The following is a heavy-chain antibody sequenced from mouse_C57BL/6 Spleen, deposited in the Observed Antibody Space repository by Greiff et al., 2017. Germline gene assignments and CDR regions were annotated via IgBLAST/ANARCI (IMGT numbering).Heavy chain of an antibody. V-gene: IGHV5-4*01. CDR3: ARDTAAWFAY. J-gene: IGHJ3*01. D-gene: IGHD1-2*01. CDR1: GFTFSSYA. CDR2: ISDGGSYT. Sequence: EVQLVESGGGLVKPGGSLKLSCAASGFTFSSYAMSWVRQTPEKRLEWVATISDGGSYTYYPDNVKGRFTISRDNAKNNQYLQMSHLKSEDTAMYYCARDTAAWFAYWGQGTLVTVSA.